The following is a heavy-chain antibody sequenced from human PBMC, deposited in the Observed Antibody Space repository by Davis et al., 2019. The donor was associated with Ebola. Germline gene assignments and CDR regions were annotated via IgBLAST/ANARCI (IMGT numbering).Heavy chain of an antibody. Sequence: PGGSLRLSCAGSGFTFSTYAMTWVRQAPGKGLEWVSRISGSGGDPHYADSVKGRFTISRDNSKNTLYLQMNSLRAEDTAVYYCARGKQYPGYWGQGTLVTVSS. D-gene: IGHD2-2*01. V-gene: IGHV3-23*01. CDR1: GFTFSTYA. CDR3: ARGKQYPGY. J-gene: IGHJ4*02. CDR2: ISGSGGDP.